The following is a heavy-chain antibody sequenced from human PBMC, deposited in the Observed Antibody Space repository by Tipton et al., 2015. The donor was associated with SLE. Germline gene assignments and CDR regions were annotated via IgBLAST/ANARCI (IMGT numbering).Heavy chain of an antibody. D-gene: IGHD3-22*01. V-gene: IGHV4-34*01. CDR1: GGSFSGYY. CDR3: ARPGYGSSGYLDY. J-gene: IGHJ4*02. Sequence: TLSLTCAVYGGSFSGYYWSWIRQPPGKGLEWIGEINHSGSTNYNPSLKSRVTISVDTSKDQFSLKLSSVTAADTALYYCARPGYGSSGYLDYWGQGTLVTVSS. CDR2: INHSGST.